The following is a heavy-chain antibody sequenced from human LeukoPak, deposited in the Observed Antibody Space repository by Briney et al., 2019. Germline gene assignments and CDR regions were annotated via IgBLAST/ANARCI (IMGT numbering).Heavy chain of an antibody. CDR3: ARDKGLAIRAYDI. Sequence: GGSLRLSCVASGFTFSTYNMNWVRQAPEKGLDWVSFIDAGGNYIRYADAVKGRFTISRDNAHNSLFLEVNSLRVEDTAVYYCARDKGLAIRAYDIWGQGTMVTVSS. CDR2: IDAGGNYI. V-gene: IGHV3-21*06. D-gene: IGHD3-9*01. J-gene: IGHJ3*02. CDR1: GFTFSTYN.